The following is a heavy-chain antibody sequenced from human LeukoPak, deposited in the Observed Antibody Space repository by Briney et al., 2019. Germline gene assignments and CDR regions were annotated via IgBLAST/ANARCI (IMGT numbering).Heavy chain of an antibody. CDR3: ARVLPYCSGGSCYAGGPMFDP. CDR1: GYTFTSYA. CDR2: IIPIFGTA. J-gene: IGHJ5*02. D-gene: IGHD2-15*01. V-gene: IGHV1-69*13. Sequence: SVKVSCKASGYTFTSYAISWVRQAPGQGLEWMGGIIPIFGTANYAQKFQGRVTITADESTSTAYMELSSLRSEDTAVYYCARVLPYCSGGSCYAGGPMFDPWGQGTLVTVSS.